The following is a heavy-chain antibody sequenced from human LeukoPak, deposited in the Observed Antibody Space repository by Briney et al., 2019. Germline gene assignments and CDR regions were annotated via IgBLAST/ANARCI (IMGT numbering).Heavy chain of an antibody. D-gene: IGHD1-1*01. J-gene: IGHJ4*02. CDR1: GFALRTHGGG. Sequence: SGPTLLNPTPTLTLTCTFSGFALRTHGGGVGWIRQPPGKALEWLTLIYWDDDKRYSPSLQSRLTITKDTSKIQVVLTMANMHPVDTATYYCAHSPTWGTTGTTFDYWGQGTLVTVSS. V-gene: IGHV2-5*02. CDR3: AHSPTWGTTGTTFDY. CDR2: IYWDDDK.